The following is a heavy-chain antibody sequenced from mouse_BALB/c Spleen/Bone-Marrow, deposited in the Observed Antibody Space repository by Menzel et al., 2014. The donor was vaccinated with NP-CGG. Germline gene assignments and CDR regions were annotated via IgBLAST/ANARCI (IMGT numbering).Heavy chain of an antibody. CDR3: ARGKGYGYVWIAY. CDR2: INPSTGYT. J-gene: IGHJ3*01. Sequence: QVYLQHPGSELAKPGASVKMSCKASGYTFTSYWMHWVKQRPGQGLEWIGYINPSTGYTEYNQKFKDKATLTADKSSSTAYMQLSSLTSEDSAVYYGARGKGYGYVWIAYWGQGTLVTVSA. CDR1: GYTFTSYW. V-gene: IGHV1-7*01. D-gene: IGHD1-2*01.